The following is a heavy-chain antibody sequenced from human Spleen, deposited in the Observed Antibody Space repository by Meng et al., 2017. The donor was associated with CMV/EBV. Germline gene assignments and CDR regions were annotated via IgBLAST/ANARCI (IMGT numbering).Heavy chain of an antibody. J-gene: IGHJ4*02. V-gene: IGHV3-11*04. Sequence: GGSLRLSCAASGFTLSDYYMSWVRQAPGKGLEWISHITSSGTTMYYADSVKGRFTISRDNAKNSVYLQMNSLRAEDTAVYYCVRSNYDVTLFYWGQGTLVTVSS. CDR3: VRSNYDVTLFY. CDR2: ITSSGTTM. D-gene: IGHD3-3*01. CDR1: GFTLSDYY.